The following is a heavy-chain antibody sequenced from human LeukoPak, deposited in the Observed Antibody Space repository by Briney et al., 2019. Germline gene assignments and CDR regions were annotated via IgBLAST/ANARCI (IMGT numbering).Heavy chain of an antibody. CDR2: INHSGST. Sequence: PSETLSLTCTVSGGSISSSSYYWGWIRQPPGKGLEWIGEINHSGSTNYNPSLKSRVTISVDTSKNQFSLKLSSVTAADTAVYYCARCDAAFDPWGQGTLVTVSS. V-gene: IGHV4-39*07. J-gene: IGHJ5*02. D-gene: IGHD6-25*01. CDR1: GGSISSSSYY. CDR3: ARCDAAFDP.